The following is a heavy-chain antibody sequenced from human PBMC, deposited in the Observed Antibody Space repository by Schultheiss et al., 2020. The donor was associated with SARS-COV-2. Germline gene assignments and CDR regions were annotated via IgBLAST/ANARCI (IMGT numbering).Heavy chain of an antibody. CDR3: ARGEYSYGYVVDWFDP. CDR2: INHSGST. CDR1: GGSISSYY. D-gene: IGHD5-18*01. J-gene: IGHJ5*02. Sequence: SETLSLTCTVSGGSISSYYWSWIRQPPGKGLEWIGEINHSGSTNYNPSLKSRVTISVDTSKNQFSLKLSSVTAADTAVYYCARGEYSYGYVVDWFDPWGQGTLVTVSS. V-gene: IGHV4-34*01.